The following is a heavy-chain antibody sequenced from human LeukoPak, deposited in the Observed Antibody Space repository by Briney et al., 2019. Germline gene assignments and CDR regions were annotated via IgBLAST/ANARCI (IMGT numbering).Heavy chain of an antibody. CDR3: ARDLYGGYIDY. Sequence: SETLSLTCTVSGGSISSYCWSWIRQPPGKGLEWIGYICYSGGTNHNPSLKSRVTISVDTSKNQFSLKLSSVTAADTALYYCARDLYGGYIDYWGQGTLVTVSS. J-gene: IGHJ4*02. V-gene: IGHV4-59*01. CDR2: ICYSGGT. D-gene: IGHD4/OR15-4a*01. CDR1: GGSISSYC.